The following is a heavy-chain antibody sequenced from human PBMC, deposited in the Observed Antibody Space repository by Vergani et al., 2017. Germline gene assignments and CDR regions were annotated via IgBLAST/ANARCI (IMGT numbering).Heavy chain of an antibody. D-gene: IGHD1-1*01. CDR1: GFTSSYYG. V-gene: IGHV3-30*03. J-gene: IGHJ1*01. CDR3: ATKSCGTPGCQIGYFRE. Sequence: QVHLVESGGGVVQPGRSLRLSGVVSGFTSSYYGMHGVRQAPGKGLDWVAVISYDGTQKYYADSVKGRFTISRDNSKSTLYLQMNSLRTEDTAVYYCATKSCGTPGCQIGYFREWGQGTLVTVSS. CDR2: ISYDGTQK.